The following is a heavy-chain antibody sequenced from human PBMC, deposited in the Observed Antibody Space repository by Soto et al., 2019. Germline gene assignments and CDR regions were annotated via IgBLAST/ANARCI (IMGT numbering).Heavy chain of an antibody. CDR3: ARDPGSSWYYFDY. V-gene: IGHV3-30*07. D-gene: IGHD6-13*01. Sequence: DSVKGRFTISRDNSKNTLYLQMNSLRADDMAVYYCARDPGSSWYYFDYWGQGTLVTVSS. J-gene: IGHJ4*02.